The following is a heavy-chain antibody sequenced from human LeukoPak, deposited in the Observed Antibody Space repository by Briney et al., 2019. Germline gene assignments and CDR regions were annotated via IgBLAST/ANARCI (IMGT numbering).Heavy chain of an antibody. CDR3: ARDTGYYSSSSGIDY. V-gene: IGHV1-2*02. D-gene: IGHD6-6*01. CDR2: INPNSGGT. CDR1: GYTFTGDY. J-gene: IGHJ4*02. Sequence: ASVTVSCKASGYTFTGDYIHWVRQAPGQGLEWVGWINPNSGGTHYAQRFQGRVTMTRDTSITTAYMDLSRLRSDDTAVYFCARDTGYYSSSSGIDYWGQGTLVTVSS.